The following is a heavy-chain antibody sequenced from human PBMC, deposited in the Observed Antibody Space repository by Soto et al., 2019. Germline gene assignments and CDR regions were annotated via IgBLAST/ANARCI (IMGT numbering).Heavy chain of an antibody. Sequence: SETLSLTCAVSGYSISSGYYWGWIRQPPGKGLEWIGSIYHSGSTYYNPSLKSRVAISVDTSKNQFSLKLSSVTAADTAVYYCARDYDFWSGSDGMDVWGQGTTVTVSS. CDR1: GYSISSGYY. CDR2: IYHSGST. CDR3: ARDYDFWSGSDGMDV. D-gene: IGHD3-3*01. J-gene: IGHJ6*02. V-gene: IGHV4-38-2*02.